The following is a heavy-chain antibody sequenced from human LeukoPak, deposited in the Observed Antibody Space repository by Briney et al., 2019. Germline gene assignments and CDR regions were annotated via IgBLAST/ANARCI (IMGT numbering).Heavy chain of an antibody. CDR1: GFTFDDYA. Sequence: GGSLRLSCAASGFTFDDYAMHWVRQAPGKGLEWVSGINWNSDNIGYADSVKGRFTISRDNAKNSLYLQMNSLRAEDTAVYYCAELGITMIGGVWGKGTTVTISS. V-gene: IGHV3-9*01. D-gene: IGHD3-10*02. CDR3: AELGITMIGGV. J-gene: IGHJ6*04. CDR2: INWNSDNI.